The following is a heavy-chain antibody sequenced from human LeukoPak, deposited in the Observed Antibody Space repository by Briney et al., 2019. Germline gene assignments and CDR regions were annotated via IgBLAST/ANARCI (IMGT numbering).Heavy chain of an antibody. D-gene: IGHD5-18*01. CDR2: IFYSGST. Sequence: SETLSLTCTVSGGSISSSSHYWGWIRQPPGKGLEWIGSIFYSGSTSYNPSLKTRVTISVDTCKNQFSLKLSSVTAADTAVYYCATYSYSQRYFDYWGQGTLVTVSS. V-gene: IGHV4-39*01. CDR3: ATYSYSQRYFDY. CDR1: GGSISSSSHY. J-gene: IGHJ4*02.